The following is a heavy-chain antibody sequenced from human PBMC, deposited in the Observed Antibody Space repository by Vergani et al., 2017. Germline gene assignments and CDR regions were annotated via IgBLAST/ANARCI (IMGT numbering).Heavy chain of an antibody. CDR2: INNNGGST. V-gene: IGHV3-23*01. CDR1: GFTFNSHA. J-gene: IGHJ3*01. CDR3: AKGCGRTSCPYGGVAFDV. Sequence: QLLESGGGLIQPGGSLRLSCAASGFTFNSHAMNWVRQAPGKGLEWVSGINNNGGSTYYADSVKGRFTISRDNSKNTQYLQMTDLRADDTAAYYCAKGCGRTSCPYGGVAFDVWGHGTMVTVSS. D-gene: IGHD2-2*01.